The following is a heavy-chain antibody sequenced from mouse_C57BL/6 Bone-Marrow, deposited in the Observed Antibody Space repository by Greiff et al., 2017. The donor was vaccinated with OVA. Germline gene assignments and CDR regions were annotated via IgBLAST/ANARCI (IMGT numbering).Heavy chain of an antibody. V-gene: IGHV1-55*01. D-gene: IGHD2-5*01. CDR1: GYTFTSYW. J-gene: IGHJ4*01. Sequence: VQLQQPGAELVKPGASVKMSCKASGYTFTSYWITWVKQRPGQGLEWIGDIYPGSGSTNYNEKFKSKATLTVDTSSSTAYMQLSSLTSEDSAVYYCAGYYSNYGGYAMDYWGQGTSVTVSS. CDR3: AGYYSNYGGYAMDY. CDR2: IYPGSGST.